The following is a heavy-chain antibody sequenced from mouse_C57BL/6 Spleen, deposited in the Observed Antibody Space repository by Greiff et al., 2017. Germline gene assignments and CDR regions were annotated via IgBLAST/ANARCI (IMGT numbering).Heavy chain of an antibody. D-gene: IGHD1-1*01. CDR2: IYPGDGDT. CDR3: ARSATVVATDYAMDY. V-gene: IGHV1-80*01. J-gene: IGHJ4*01. CDR1: GYAFSSYW. Sequence: VQLQQSGAELVKPGASVKISCKASGYAFSSYWLNWVKQRPGKGLEWIGQIYPGDGDTNYNGKFKGKATLTADKSSSMAYMQISSLTSEDSAVYFCARSATVVATDYAMDYWGQGTSVTVSS.